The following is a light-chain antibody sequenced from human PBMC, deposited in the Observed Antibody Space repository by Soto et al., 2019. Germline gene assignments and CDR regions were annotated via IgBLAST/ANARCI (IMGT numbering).Light chain of an antibody. J-gene: IGKJ2*01. CDR1: QTIDNT. V-gene: IGKV3D-15*01. CDR3: QHYNYWPYT. Sequence: EIAMTQSPATLSLSKGERATLSCRASQTIDNTLAWYQLTPGQAPRLLIYDASTSATGVPARFSGSGSGTDFTLTISSLQSEDFAVYYCQHYNYWPYTFGQGTKVDIK. CDR2: DAS.